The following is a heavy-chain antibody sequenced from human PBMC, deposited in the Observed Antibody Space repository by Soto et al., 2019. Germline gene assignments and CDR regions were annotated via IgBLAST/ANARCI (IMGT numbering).Heavy chain of an antibody. CDR2: IYHSGST. Sequence: PSETLSLTCAVSGGSISSGGYYWGWIRQPPGKGLEWIGYIYHSGSTYYSPSHKSRVSISVDRSKNQFSLKLSSVTAADTAVCYCARVPDYWGQGTLVTVSS. CDR3: ARVPDY. CDR1: GGSISSGGYY. V-gene: IGHV4-30-2*01. J-gene: IGHJ4*02.